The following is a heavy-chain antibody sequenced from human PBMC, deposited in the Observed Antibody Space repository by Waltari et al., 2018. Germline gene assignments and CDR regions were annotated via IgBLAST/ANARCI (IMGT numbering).Heavy chain of an antibody. CDR2: IIPIFGTA. V-gene: IGHV1-69*13. J-gene: IGHJ3*02. CDR1: GGTFSSDA. Sequence: NPGSSVKVSCKASGGTFSSDAISWVRQAPGQGLEWMGGIIPIFGTANYAQKFQGRVTITADESTSTAYMELSSLRSEDTAVYYCARGLDIVVVVAATGDAFDIWGQGTMVTVSS. CDR3: ARGLDIVVVVAATGDAFDI. D-gene: IGHD2-15*01.